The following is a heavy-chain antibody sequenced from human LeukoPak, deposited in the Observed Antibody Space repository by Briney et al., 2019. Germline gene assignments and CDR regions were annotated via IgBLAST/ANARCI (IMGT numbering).Heavy chain of an antibody. D-gene: IGHD6-13*01. V-gene: IGHV3-23*01. Sequence: GGSLRLSCAASGFTFSSYAMSWVRQAPGKGLEWVSAISGSGGSTYYADSVKGRFTISRDNSKNTLYVQMNSLRAEETAVYYCAKGCGNSWPSRGAFFDYWGQGTLVTVSS. CDR1: GFTFSSYA. J-gene: IGHJ4*02. CDR3: AKGCGNSWPSRGAFFDY. CDR2: ISGSGGST.